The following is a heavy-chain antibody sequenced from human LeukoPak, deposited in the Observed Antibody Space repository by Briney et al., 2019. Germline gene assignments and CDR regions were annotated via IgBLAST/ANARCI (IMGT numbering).Heavy chain of an antibody. CDR1: GGSFGGYS. V-gene: IGHV4-34*01. Sequence: SQTLSLTCAVYGGSFGGYSWSGVRQAPGKGPEWGGEINNSGGATSTPCPKSVEIISGDTSKNQFSLKLSSVTAADTAVYFCARVGYSYVINDWSRTGLGAYPTKYYYHMDVWGKGTTVTVSS. CDR3: ARVGYSYVINDWSRTGLGAYPTKYYYHMDV. J-gene: IGHJ6*03. D-gene: IGHD5-18*01. CDR2: INNSGGA.